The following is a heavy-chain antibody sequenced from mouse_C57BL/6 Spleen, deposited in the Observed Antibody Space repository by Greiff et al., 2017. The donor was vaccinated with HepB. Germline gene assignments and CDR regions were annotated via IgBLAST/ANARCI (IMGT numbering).Heavy chain of an antibody. V-gene: IGHV1-82*01. CDR1: GYAFSSSW. Sequence: QVQLKQSGPELVKPGASVKISCKASGYAFSSSWMNWVKQRPGKGLEWIGRIYPGDGDTNYNGKFKGKATLTADKSSSTAYMQLSSLTSEDSAVYFCARGDVGAMDYWGQGTSVTVSS. D-gene: IGHD3-3*01. J-gene: IGHJ4*01. CDR2: IYPGDGDT. CDR3: ARGDVGAMDY.